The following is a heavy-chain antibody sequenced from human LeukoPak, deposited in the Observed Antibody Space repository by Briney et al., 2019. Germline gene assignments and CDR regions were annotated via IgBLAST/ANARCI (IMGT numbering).Heavy chain of an antibody. D-gene: IGHD2-2*01. CDR3: ARSIRGCSSTPCYEDY. J-gene: IGHJ4*02. CDR1: GYTLTELS. CDR2: FDPEDGKT. V-gene: IGHV1-24*01. Sequence: GASVKVSCKVSGYTLTELSMHWVRQAPGKGLEWMGGFDPEDGKTIYAQKFQGRVTMTRDTSTSTVYMDLNSLRSEDTAVYFCARSIRGCSSTPCYEDYWGQGTLVTVSS.